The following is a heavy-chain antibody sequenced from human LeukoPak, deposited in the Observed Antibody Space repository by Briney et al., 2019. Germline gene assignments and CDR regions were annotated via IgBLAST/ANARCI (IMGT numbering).Heavy chain of an antibody. CDR2: ISGSGGST. CDR3: AKHLEPGYYYYYMDV. J-gene: IGHJ6*03. D-gene: IGHD1-1*01. Sequence: PGGSLRLSCAASGITFSSYGMSWVRQAPGKGLEWVSVISGSGGSTYYADSVKGRFTISRDNSKNTLYLQMNSLRAEDTAVYYCAKHLEPGYYYYYMDVWGKGTTVTISS. V-gene: IGHV3-23*01. CDR1: GITFSSYG.